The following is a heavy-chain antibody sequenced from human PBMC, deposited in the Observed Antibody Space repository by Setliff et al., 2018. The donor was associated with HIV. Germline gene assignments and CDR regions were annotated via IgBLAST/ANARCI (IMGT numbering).Heavy chain of an antibody. CDR2: ISAGTGNP. V-gene: IGHV7-4-1*02. D-gene: IGHD1-26*01. Sequence: ASVKVSCKASGYTFSSYSMNWVRQAPGQGLEWMGYISAGTGNPTYAQGFTGRFVFYWDTSVSTAFLQINSLKAEDTAMYYCARVGSYWSTFDYWGQGALVTVSS. CDR1: GYTFSSYS. J-gene: IGHJ4*02. CDR3: ARVGSYWSTFDY.